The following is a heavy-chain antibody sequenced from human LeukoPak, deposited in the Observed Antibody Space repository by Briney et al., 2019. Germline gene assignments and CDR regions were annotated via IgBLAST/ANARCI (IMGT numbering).Heavy chain of an antibody. J-gene: IGHJ4*02. V-gene: IGHV3-15*01. Sequence: GVSLRLSCSASGFTFSDAWMTWVRQAPGKALEWVGRIKDNKDGGSTESAAPVKGRITISRDDSKNMVYLQMNGLKIEDTAVYYCATEYFGAFNFWGQGSLVSVYS. CDR2: IKDNKDGGST. D-gene: IGHD3-10*01. CDR3: ATEYFGAFNF. CDR1: GFTFSDAW.